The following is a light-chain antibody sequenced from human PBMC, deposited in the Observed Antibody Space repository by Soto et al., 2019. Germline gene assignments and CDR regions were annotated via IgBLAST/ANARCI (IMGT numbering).Light chain of an antibody. CDR1: SSDIGGHIS. Sequence: QSVLTQPRSVSGSPGQSVTISCTGTSSDIGGHISVSWFQQHAGKAPKLMIYDVSKRPSGVPDRFSGSKSGNMASLTISGLQAEDEADYYCCSSAGAFYVFGTGTKLTVL. CDR3: CSSAGAFYV. J-gene: IGLJ1*01. CDR2: DVS. V-gene: IGLV2-11*01.